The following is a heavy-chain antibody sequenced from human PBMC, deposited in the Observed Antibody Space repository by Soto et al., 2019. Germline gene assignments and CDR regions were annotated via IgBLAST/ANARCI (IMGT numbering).Heavy chain of an antibody. D-gene: IGHD2-15*01. CDR2: IYYSGST. V-gene: IGHV4-39*01. J-gene: IGHJ5*02. CDR3: ARSNEDTVAVGGWFDP. CDR1: GGSISSSSYY. Sequence: QLQLQESGPGLVKPSETLSLTCTVSGGSISSSSYYWGWIRQPPGRGLEWIGSIYYSGSTYYNAYLKSRVTISVDTSKNQFSLKLSSVIAADTAVYFCARSNEDTVAVGGWFDPWGQGTLVTVSS.